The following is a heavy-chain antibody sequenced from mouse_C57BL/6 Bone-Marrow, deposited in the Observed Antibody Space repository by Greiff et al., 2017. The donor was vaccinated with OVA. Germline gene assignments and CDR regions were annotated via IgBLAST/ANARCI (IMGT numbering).Heavy chain of an antibody. D-gene: IGHD2-4*01. V-gene: IGHV1-69*01. CDR2: IDPSDSYT. J-gene: IGHJ3*01. CDR1: GYTFTIYW. CDR3: AKDDYDDGTWFAY. Sequence: QVQLQQPGAELVMPGASVKLSCKASGYTFTIYWMHWVKQRPGQGLEWIGEIDPSDSYTNYNQKFKGKSTLTVDKSSSTAYMQLSSLTSEDSAVYYCAKDDYDDGTWFAYWGQGTLVTVSA.